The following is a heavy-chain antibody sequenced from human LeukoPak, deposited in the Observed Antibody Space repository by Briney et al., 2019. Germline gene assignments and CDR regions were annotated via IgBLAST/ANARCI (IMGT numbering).Heavy chain of an antibody. CDR3: AKDGVGQLYRRWFDP. CDR1: GFTFSSYS. Sequence: GGSLRLSCAASGFTFSSYSMNWVRQAPGKGLEWVSSISSSSSYIYYADSVKGRFTISRDNAKNSLYLQMNRLRVEDTAVYYCAKDGVGQLYRRWFDPWGQGTLVTVSS. J-gene: IGHJ5*02. V-gene: IGHV3-21*04. CDR2: ISSSSSYI. D-gene: IGHD3-16*02.